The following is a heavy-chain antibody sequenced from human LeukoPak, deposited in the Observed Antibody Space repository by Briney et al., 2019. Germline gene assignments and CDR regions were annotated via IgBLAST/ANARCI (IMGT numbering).Heavy chain of an antibody. CDR3: ARLGAATGVDY. V-gene: IGHV4-39*01. CDR1: AGSISSTSHH. D-gene: IGHD6-13*01. Sequence: SETLSLTCTVSAGSISSTSHHWGWIRQSPGKGLEWIGSLFSGRTTYYNPSLDSRVTISVVTSKNQFSLQLNSVTAADTAVYYCARLGAATGVDYWGQGTLVTVSS. CDR2: LFSGRTT. J-gene: IGHJ4*02.